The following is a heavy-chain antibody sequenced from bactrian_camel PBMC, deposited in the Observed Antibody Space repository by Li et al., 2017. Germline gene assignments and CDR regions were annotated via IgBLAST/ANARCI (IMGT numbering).Heavy chain of an antibody. CDR2: IVGDDT. V-gene: IGHV3S26*01. J-gene: IGHJ6*01. Sequence: HVQLVESGGGSVQAGGSLRLSCAISGDTDSNYCMAWVRKAPGKEREGVAAIVGDDTNYADSVKGRFTISKDNVKNTLYLEMNSLKPEDTAMYYCAAKLFGASYLSPITPTEFGLWGQGTQVTVS. CDR3: AAKLFGASYLSPITPTEFGL. D-gene: IGHD3*01. CDR1: GDTDSNYC.